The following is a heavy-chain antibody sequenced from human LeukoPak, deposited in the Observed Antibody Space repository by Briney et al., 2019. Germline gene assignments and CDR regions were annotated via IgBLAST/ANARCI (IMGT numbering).Heavy chain of an antibody. Sequence: SETLSLTCAVYGGSFSGYYWSWIRQPPGKGLEWIGEINHSGSTNYNPSLKSRVTISVDTSKNQFSLRLSSVTAADTAVYYCARGKNYDFWSGSNVMADYYYYMDVRGKGTTVTVSS. CDR1: GGSFSGYY. J-gene: IGHJ6*03. CDR3: ARGKNYDFWSGSNVMADYYYYMDV. D-gene: IGHD3-3*01. V-gene: IGHV4-34*01. CDR2: INHSGST.